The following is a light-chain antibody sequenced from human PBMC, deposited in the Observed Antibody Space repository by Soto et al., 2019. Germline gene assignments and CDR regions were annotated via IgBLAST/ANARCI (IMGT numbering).Light chain of an antibody. J-gene: IGKJ5*01. CDR3: QQFNSYPIT. CDR2: AAS. V-gene: IGKV1-9*01. Sequence: DIQLTQSPSFLSAYVGDRVAITCRASQAISSHLVWYQQKPGEAPQLLIFAASTLQSGVPSRFSGSRSETEFTLTIDGLQPEDFATYYCQQFNSYPITFGQGTR. CDR1: QAISSH.